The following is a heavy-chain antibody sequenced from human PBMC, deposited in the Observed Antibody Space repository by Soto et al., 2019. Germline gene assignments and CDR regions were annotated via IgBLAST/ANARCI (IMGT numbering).Heavy chain of an antibody. D-gene: IGHD2-15*01. J-gene: IGHJ4*02. CDR2: ISYDAKSK. V-gene: IGHV3-30*03. CDR3: ARGLLAAGPFDS. CDR1: GFAFNTYG. Sequence: RLSCAASGFAFNTYGMHWVRQAPGKGLEWVAVISYDAKSKLYVDSVRGRFTISRDSSRNTLFLQMDSLRPEDTALYYCARGLLAAGPFDSWGQGTLVTVSS.